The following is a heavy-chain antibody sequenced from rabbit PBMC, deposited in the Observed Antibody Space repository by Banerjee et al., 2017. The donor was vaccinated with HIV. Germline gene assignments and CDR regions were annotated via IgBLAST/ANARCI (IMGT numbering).Heavy chain of an antibody. CDR3: ARGPAGYAGYGYPYFNF. J-gene: IGHJ4*01. CDR2: IGTGSGST. D-gene: IGHD7-1*01. Sequence: QSLEESGGGLVKPGASLTLTCTASGFSFSSGYDMCWVRQAPGKGLEWIGCIGTGSGSTYYASWAKGRFTISKTSSTTVTLQMTSLTAADTATYFCARGPAGYAGYGYPYFNFWGQGTLVTVS. CDR1: GFSFSSGYD. V-gene: IGHV1S40*01.